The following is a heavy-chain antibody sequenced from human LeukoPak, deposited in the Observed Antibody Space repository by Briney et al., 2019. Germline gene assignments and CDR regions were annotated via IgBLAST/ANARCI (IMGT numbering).Heavy chain of an antibody. CDR1: GFTFSSYS. V-gene: IGHV3-30-3*01. J-gene: IGHJ4*02. CDR2: ISYDGSNK. D-gene: IGHD2-15*01. CDR3: ARPGGGSYYFDY. Sequence: GSLRLSCAASGFTFSSYSMSWVRQAPGKGLEWVAVISYDGSNKYYADSVKGRFTISRDNSKNTLYLQMNSLRAEDTAVYYCARPGGGSYYFDYWGQGTLVTVSS.